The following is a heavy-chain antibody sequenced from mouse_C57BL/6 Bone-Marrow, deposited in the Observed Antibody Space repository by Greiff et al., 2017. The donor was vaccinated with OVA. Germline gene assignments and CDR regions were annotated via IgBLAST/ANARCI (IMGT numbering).Heavy chain of an antibody. J-gene: IGHJ3*01. V-gene: IGHV1-22*01. CDR3: AREDYYDSSLFAY. D-gene: IGHD1-1*01. CDR2: INPNNGGT. Sequence: EVQLQQSGPELVKPGASVKMSCKASGYTFTDYNMHWVKQSHGQSLEWIGYINPNNGGTSYNQKFKGKATLTVNKSSSTAYMELRSLTSEDSAVYYCAREDYYDSSLFAYWGQGTLVTVSA. CDR1: GYTFTDYN.